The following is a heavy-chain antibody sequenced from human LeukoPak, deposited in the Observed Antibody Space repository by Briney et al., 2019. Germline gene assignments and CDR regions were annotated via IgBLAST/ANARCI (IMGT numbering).Heavy chain of an antibody. CDR3: ARVLMYYYYMDV. Sequence: SETLSLTCTVSGGSISSYYWSWIRQPPGKGLEWIGYIYYSGSTNYNPSLKSRVTISVDTSKNQFSLKLSSVTAADTAVYYCARVLMYYYYMDVWGKGTTVTVSS. J-gene: IGHJ6*03. CDR2: IYYSGST. CDR1: GGSISSYY. D-gene: IGHD3-16*01. V-gene: IGHV4-59*01.